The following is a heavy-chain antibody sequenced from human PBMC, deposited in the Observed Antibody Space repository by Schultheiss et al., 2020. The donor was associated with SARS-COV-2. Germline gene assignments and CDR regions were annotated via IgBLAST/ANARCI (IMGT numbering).Heavy chain of an antibody. J-gene: IGHJ4*02. CDR3: AKDYYDSSGYYCFDY. Sequence: GGSLRLSCAASGFTFSSYGMHWVRQAPGKGLEWVAVIWYDGSNKYYADSVKGRFTISRDNAKNSLYLQMNSLRAEDTAVYYCAKDYYDSSGYYCFDYWGQGTLVTVSS. CDR1: GFTFSSYG. D-gene: IGHD3-22*01. CDR2: IWYDGSNK. V-gene: IGHV3-33*03.